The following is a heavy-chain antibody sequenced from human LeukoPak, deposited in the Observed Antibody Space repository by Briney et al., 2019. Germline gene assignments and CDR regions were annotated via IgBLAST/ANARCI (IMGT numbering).Heavy chain of an antibody. V-gene: IGHV3-21*01. CDR2: ISSSSSYI. J-gene: IGHJ6*03. CDR1: GFTFSSYS. Sequence: GGSLRLSCAASGFTFSSYSMNWVRQAPGKGLEWVSSISSSSSYIYYADSVKGRFTISRDNAKNSLYLQMNSLRAEDTAVYYCAREDFWSGYYWWDRTTRYYMDVWGKGTTVTVSS. CDR3: AREDFWSGYYWWDRTTRYYMDV. D-gene: IGHD3-3*01.